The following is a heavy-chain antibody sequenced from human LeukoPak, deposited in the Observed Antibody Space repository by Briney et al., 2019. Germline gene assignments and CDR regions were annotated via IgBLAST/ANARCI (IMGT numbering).Heavy chain of an antibody. CDR3: VRHVARAFDI. CDR1: GGSFTNYY. V-gene: IGHV4-34*01. CDR2: INHSGST. Sequence: SETLSLTCAVYGGSFTNYYWSWIRQPPGKGLEWIGEINHSGSTKYNPSLKSRVTISIDTSKNQLSLKLSSVTAADTAVYSCVRHVARAFDIWGQGTKVTVSS. J-gene: IGHJ3*02.